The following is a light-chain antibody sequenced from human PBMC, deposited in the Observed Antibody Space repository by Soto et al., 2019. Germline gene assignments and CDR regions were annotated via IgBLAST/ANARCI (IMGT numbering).Light chain of an antibody. V-gene: IGLV2-14*01. J-gene: IGLJ1*01. CDR3: SSNTTISTRV. Sequence: QSALTQPASVSGSPGQSITIPCTGTSSDVGGYDYVSWYQQHPGKAPKLMIYDVSDRPSGVSNRFSGSKSGNTASLTISGLQAEDEADYYCSSNTTISTRVFGTGTKLTVL. CDR1: SSDVGGYDY. CDR2: DVS.